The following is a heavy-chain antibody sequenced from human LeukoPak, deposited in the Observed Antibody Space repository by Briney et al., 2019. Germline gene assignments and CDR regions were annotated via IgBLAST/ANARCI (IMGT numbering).Heavy chain of an antibody. Sequence: GGSLRLSCAASGFTFSSYCMNWVRQAPGKGLECVSSISSSSSYIYYADSVKGRFTISRDNAKNSLYLQMNSLRAEDTAVYYCARDLADCSSTSCYGDDAFDIWGQGTMVTVSS. CDR2: ISSSSSYI. D-gene: IGHD2-2*01. J-gene: IGHJ3*02. CDR3: ARDLADCSSTSCYGDDAFDI. CDR1: GFTFSSYC. V-gene: IGHV3-21*01.